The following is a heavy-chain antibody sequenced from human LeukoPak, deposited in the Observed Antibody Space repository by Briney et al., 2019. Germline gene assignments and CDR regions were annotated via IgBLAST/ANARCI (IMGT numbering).Heavy chain of an antibody. CDR1: GFTFSSYS. V-gene: IGHV3-21*01. D-gene: IGHD6-13*01. CDR2: ISSSSSYI. J-gene: IGHJ4*02. Sequence: PGGSLRLSCAASGFTFSSYSMNWVRQAPGKGLEWVSSISSSSSYIYYADSVKGRFTISRDNAKNSLYLQMNSLRAEDTAVYYCARGIAAPKYYFDYWGQGTLVTVSS. CDR3: ARGIAAPKYYFDY.